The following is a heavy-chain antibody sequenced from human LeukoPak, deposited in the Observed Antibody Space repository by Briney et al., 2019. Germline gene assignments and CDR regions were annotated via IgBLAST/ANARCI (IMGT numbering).Heavy chain of an antibody. CDR2: ISSSSDTI. D-gene: IGHD2-15*01. J-gene: IGHJ4*02. V-gene: IGHV3-48*01. Sequence: GGSLRLSCAASGLIFSNYNMNWVRQAPGKGLEWISYISSSSDTIYYTDSVKGRFTISRDNARNSLYLQMNSLRAEDTAVYYCATDTYSLGNDYWGQGILVTVSS. CDR1: GLIFSNYN. CDR3: ATDTYSLGNDY.